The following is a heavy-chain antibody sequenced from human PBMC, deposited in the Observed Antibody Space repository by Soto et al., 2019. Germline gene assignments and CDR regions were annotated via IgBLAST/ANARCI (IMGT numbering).Heavy chain of an antibody. CDR2: IIPIFGTA. J-gene: IGHJ6*02. CDR3: ARGGDIAAAGDYYYYGMDV. Sequence: ASVKVSCKASGGTFSSYAISWVRQAPGQGLEWMGGIIPIFGTAHYAQKFQGRVTITADKSTSTAYMELSSLRSEDTAVYYCARGGDIAAAGDYYYYGMDVWGQGTTVTVSS. V-gene: IGHV1-69*06. CDR1: GGTFSSYA. D-gene: IGHD6-13*01.